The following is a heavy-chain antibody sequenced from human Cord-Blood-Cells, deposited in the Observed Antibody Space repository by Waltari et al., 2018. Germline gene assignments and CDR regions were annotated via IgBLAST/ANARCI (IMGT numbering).Heavy chain of an antibody. CDR2: IYYSGST. Sequence: QLQLQESGPGLVKHSETLSLTCTVSGGSISSSSYYWGWIRQPPGKGLEWIGSIYYSGSTYYNPSLKSRVTISVDTSKNQFSLKLSSVTAADTAVYYCASYGSELRYFDWGQGTLVTVSS. J-gene: IGHJ4*02. CDR1: GGSISSSSYY. D-gene: IGHD3-9*01. V-gene: IGHV4-39*01. CDR3: ASYGSELRYFD.